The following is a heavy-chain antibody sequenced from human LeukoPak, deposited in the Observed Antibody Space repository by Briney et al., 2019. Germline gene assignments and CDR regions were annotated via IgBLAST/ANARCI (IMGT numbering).Heavy chain of an antibody. Sequence: SGGSLRLSCAASGFTFSSYWMHWVRQVPEKELVWVSRINSDGSSTSYADSVKGRFTISRDNAKNTLYVQMNSLRAEDTAVYYCSTGSGHAFDIWGRGTMVTVSS. V-gene: IGHV3-74*01. CDR2: INSDGSST. D-gene: IGHD3-10*01. J-gene: IGHJ3*02. CDR1: GFTFSSYW. CDR3: STGSGHAFDI.